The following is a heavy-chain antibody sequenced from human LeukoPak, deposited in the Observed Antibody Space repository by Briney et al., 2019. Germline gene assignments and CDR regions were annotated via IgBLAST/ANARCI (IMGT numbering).Heavy chain of an antibody. CDR2: IKQDGTEK. V-gene: IGHV3-7*02. Sequence: GGSLRLSCAASGFTFSSFWMSWVRQAPGKGLEWVANIKQDGTEKYFVDSVKGRFTISRDNAENSLYLQLNSLRAEDTAVYYCARIPPTAVKPGDAFDIWGQGTILTVSS. D-gene: IGHD4-23*01. CDR1: GFTFSSFW. CDR3: ARIPPTAVKPGDAFDI. J-gene: IGHJ3*02.